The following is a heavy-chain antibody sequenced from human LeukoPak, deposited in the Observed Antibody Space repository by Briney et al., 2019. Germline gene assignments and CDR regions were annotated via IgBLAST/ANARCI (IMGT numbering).Heavy chain of an antibody. V-gene: IGHV3-21*01. CDR2: ISSSSSYI. CDR1: GFTFSSYS. CDR3: ARESTVTTSFDY. Sequence: GGSLRLSCAASGFTFSSYSMNWVRQAPGKGLEWVSSISSSSSYIYYADSVKGRFTISRDNAKNSLYPQMNSLRAEDTAVYYCARESTVTTSFDYWGQGTLVTVSS. D-gene: IGHD4-17*01. J-gene: IGHJ4*02.